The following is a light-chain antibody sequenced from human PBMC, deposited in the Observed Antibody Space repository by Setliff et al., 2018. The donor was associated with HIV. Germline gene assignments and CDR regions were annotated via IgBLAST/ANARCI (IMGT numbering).Light chain of an antibody. Sequence: LAQPASVSGSPGQSIAISCTGTGSDVGAYNYVSWYQQHPGKAPKVIIYEVSNRPSGVSNRFSGSKSGNTASLTISGLQAEDEGDYYCSSFTSSDTVVFGGGTKVTVL. CDR3: SSFTSSDTVV. CDR2: EVS. CDR1: GSDVGAYNY. V-gene: IGLV2-14*01. J-gene: IGLJ2*01.